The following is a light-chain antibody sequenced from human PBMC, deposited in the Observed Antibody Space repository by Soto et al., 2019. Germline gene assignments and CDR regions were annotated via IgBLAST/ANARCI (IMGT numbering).Light chain of an antibody. V-gene: IGKV3-11*01. J-gene: IGKJ5*01. Sequence: EIVLTQSPATLSSSPGERATLSCRASQSVSSYLAWYQQKPGQAPRLRIYDASNRATGIPARFSGSGSGTDFTLTISSLEPEDFAVYYCQQRSNWPPITFGQGTRLEIK. CDR1: QSVSSY. CDR3: QQRSNWPPIT. CDR2: DAS.